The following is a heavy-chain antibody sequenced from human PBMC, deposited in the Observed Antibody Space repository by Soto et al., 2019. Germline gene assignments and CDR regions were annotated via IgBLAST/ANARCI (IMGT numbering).Heavy chain of an antibody. CDR2: IYYSGGT. CDR1: GGSISSGDYY. Sequence: QVQLQESGPGLVKPSQTLSLTCTVSGGSISSGDYYWSWIRQPPGKRLVWIGYIYYSGGTYYNPSLKSRVTISVDTSKNQFSLKLSSVTAADTAVYYCARDQLSYGQPRNYFYYWGQGTLVTVSS. CDR3: ARDQLSYGQPRNYFYY. J-gene: IGHJ4*02. V-gene: IGHV4-30-4*01. D-gene: IGHD5-18*01.